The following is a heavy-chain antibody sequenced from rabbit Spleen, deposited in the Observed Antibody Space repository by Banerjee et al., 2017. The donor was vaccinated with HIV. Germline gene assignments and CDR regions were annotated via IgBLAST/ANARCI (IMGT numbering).Heavy chain of an antibody. CDR2: IDSGSSGFT. V-gene: IGHV1S45*01. J-gene: IGHJ6*01. CDR1: GVSFSGDSY. D-gene: IGHD8-1*01. CDR3: ARDTGSSFSSYGMDL. Sequence: QEQLKETGGGLVQPGGSLTLSCKASGVSFSGDSYMCWVRQTPGRGLEWIACIDSGSSGFTYFASWAKGRFTISKTSSTTVTLQMTSLTAADTATYFCARDTGSSFSSYGMDLWGPGTLVT.